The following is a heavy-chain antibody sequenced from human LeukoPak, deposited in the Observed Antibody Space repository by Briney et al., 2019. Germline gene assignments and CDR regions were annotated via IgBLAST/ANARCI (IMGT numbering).Heavy chain of an antibody. CDR3: ARAGNYYDSSGYFAHGWFDP. V-gene: IGHV1-18*01. CDR2: ISAYNGNT. D-gene: IGHD3-22*01. CDR1: GYTLTSYG. Sequence: ASVKVSCKASGYTLTSYGISWVRQAPGQGLEWMGWISAYNGNTNYAQKLQGRVTMTTDTSTSTAYMELRSLRSDDTAVYYCARAGNYYDSSGYFAHGWFDPWGQGTLVTVSS. J-gene: IGHJ5*02.